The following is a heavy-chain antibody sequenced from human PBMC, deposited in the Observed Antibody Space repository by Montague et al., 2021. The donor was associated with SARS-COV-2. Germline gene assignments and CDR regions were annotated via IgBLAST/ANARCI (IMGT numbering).Heavy chain of an antibody. CDR2: IYYSGST. CDR3: ARHSGRDTIFGVVIIPDAFDI. J-gene: IGHJ3*02. CDR1: GSSISSSSYY. V-gene: IGHV4-39*01. Sequence: SETLSLTCTVSGSSISSSSYYWGWIRQPPGKGLEWIGNIYYSGSTYYNPSLKSRVTISVDTSKDQFSLKLSSVTAADTAVYYCARHSGRDTIFGVVIIPDAFDIWGQGTMVTVSS. D-gene: IGHD3-3*01.